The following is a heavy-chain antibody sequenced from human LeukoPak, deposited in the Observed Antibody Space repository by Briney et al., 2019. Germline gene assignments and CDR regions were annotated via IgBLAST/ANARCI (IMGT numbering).Heavy chain of an antibody. J-gene: IGHJ3*02. CDR3: ARDLVYVAAAGPEDAFDI. D-gene: IGHD6-13*01. Sequence: RAGGSLRLSCAASGFTFSSYWMHWVRQAPGKGLVWVSRINSDGSSTSYADSVKGRFTIPRDNAKNTLYLQMNSLRAEDTAVYYCARDLVYVAAAGPEDAFDIWGQGTMVTVSS. CDR1: GFTFSSYW. V-gene: IGHV3-74*01. CDR2: INSDGSST.